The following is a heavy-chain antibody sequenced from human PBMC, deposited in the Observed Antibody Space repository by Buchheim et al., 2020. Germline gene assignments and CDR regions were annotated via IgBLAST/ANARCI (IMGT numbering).Heavy chain of an antibody. V-gene: IGHV3-48*01. CDR3: ARAVYGSGSYLYYYYGMDV. CDR2: ISSSSTTI. CDR1: GFTFSSYS. D-gene: IGHD3-10*01. J-gene: IGHJ6*02. Sequence: EVQLVESGGGLVQPGGSLRLSCAASGFTFSSYSMNWVRQAPGKGLEWVSYISSSSTTIYYADSVKGRFTISRDNAKNSLYLQMNSLRAEYTAVYYCARAVYGSGSYLYYYYGMDVWGQGTT.